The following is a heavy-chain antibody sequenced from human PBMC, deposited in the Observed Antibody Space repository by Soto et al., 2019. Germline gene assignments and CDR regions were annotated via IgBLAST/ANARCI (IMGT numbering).Heavy chain of an antibody. V-gene: IGHV4-4*09. CDR3: VRARSYSDWVDH. CDR2: IHTKGNT. CDR1: GGSITGHQ. Sequence: SETLSLPCTPAGGSITGHQGSWNRRPPEKQHPWNGSIHTKGNTDYNPSLRSRATLAADTCNNKSPLRLRSVTAAETALYCSVRARSYSDWVDHWGQRILVTV. J-gene: IGHJ5*02. D-gene: IGHD1-26*01.